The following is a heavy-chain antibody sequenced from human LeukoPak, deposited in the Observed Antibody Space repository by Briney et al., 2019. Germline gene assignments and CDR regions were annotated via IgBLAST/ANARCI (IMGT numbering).Heavy chain of an antibody. CDR3: ARHSSEYDSLTGSDLRNDGIDV. CDR1: GYPVSSID. J-gene: IGHJ6*02. D-gene: IGHD3-9*01. Sequence: GASVKLSLKASGYPVSSIDDSWGRQDPGQGPGLVGEVSAYNGNTNYTHNLQGRVTRTTDTTTSTAYKELRSQRSDDTAVYYCARHSSEYDSLTGSDLRNDGIDVWGQGATVTVSS. CDR2: VSAYNGNT. V-gene: IGHV1-18*01.